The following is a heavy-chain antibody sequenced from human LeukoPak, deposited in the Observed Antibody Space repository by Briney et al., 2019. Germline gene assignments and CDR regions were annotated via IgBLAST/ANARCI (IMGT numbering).Heavy chain of an antibody. CDR2: IKTKIDGETT. V-gene: IGHV3-15*01. Sequence: GGSLRLSCAASDFNFNYVWMSWVRQAPGKGLEWVGRIKTKIDGETTDYAAPVKGRFTISRDDSKSTLYLQMNRLKTEDSAVYYCTTERNWELLRPYGMNIWGEGITVTVSS. D-gene: IGHD1-26*01. CDR1: DFNFNYVW. J-gene: IGHJ6*04. CDR3: TTERNWELLRPYGMNI.